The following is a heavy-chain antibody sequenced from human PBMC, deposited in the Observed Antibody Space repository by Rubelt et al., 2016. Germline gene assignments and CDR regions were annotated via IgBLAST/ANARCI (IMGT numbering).Heavy chain of an antibody. J-gene: IGHJ4*02. CDR2: IYYSGST. CDR1: GGSISSGGYY. V-gene: IGHV4-31*03. D-gene: IGHD6-19*01. Sequence: QVQLQESGPGLVKPSQTLSLTCTVSGGSISSGGYYWRWIRQHPGKGLEWIGSIYYSGSTYSNPSLKSRVTISVDTSKNQFSLKLSSVTAADTAVYYCARVQYSSGWYFDYWGQGTLVTVSS. CDR3: ARVQYSSGWYFDY.